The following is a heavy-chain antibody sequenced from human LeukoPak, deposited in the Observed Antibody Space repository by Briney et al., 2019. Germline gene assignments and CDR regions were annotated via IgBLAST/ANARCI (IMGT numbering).Heavy chain of an antibody. CDR3: AKPRADIPAAVFDS. CDR1: GFTFTSYA. CDR2: ITGNGVNT. V-gene: IGHV3-23*01. D-gene: IGHD2-2*02. Sequence: GGSLRLSCATSGFTFTSYAMNWVRPAPGKGLEWVAAITGNGVNTYYADSVKGRFTISSDPSKNTLFLQMHSLRADDTAVYYCAKPRADIPAAVFDSWGQGALVTVSS. J-gene: IGHJ4*02.